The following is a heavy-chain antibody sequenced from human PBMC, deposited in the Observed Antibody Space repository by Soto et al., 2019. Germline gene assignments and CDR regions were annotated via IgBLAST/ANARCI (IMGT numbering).Heavy chain of an antibody. CDR3: ARDLWFGELPFDY. Sequence: GVLRLSCAASVFTFSSYSMNWVRQAPGKGLEWVSYISSSSSTIYYADSVKGRFTISRDNAKNSLYLQMNSLRAEDTAVYYCARDLWFGELPFDYWGQGTLVTVSS. CDR1: VFTFSSYS. V-gene: IGHV3-48*01. D-gene: IGHD3-10*01. J-gene: IGHJ4*02. CDR2: ISSSSSTI.